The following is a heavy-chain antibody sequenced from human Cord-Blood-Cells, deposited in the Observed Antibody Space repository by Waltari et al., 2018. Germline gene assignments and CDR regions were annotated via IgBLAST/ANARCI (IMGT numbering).Heavy chain of an antibody. CDR1: GFTFSSYR. V-gene: IGHV3-21*01. CDR3: ARQTGDGDAFDI. CDR2: ISSSSSYI. D-gene: IGHD7-27*01. J-gene: IGHJ3*02. Sequence: EVQLVESGGGLVKPGGSLRLSCAASGFTFSSYRMNWVRQAPGKGLEWVSSISSSSSYIYYADSVKGRFTISRDNAKNSLYLQMNSLRAEDTAVYYCARQTGDGDAFDIWGQGTMVTVSS.